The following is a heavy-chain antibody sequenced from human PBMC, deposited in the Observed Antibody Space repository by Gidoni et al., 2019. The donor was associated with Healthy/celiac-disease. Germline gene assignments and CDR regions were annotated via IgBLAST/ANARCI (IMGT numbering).Heavy chain of an antibody. J-gene: IGHJ4*02. CDR2: ISSSSSYI. CDR3: ARSYREIAGPIDY. D-gene: IGHD3-16*02. CDR1: GFTFSSYS. Sequence: EVQLVESGGGLVKPGGSLRLSCAASGFTFSSYSMTWVRQARGKGLEWGSSISSSSSYIYYSDSVKGRFTISRDNAKNSLYLQMNSLRAEDTAVYYCARSYREIAGPIDYWGQGTLVTVSS. V-gene: IGHV3-21*01.